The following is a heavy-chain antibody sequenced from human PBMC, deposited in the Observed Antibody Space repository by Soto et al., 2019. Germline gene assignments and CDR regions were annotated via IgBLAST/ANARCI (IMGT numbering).Heavy chain of an antibody. Sequence: PGGSLRLSCSASGFTFSSYAMHWVRQVPGRGLEYVSAINTNGDNTYYADSVKGRFTISSVNSKNTLYFQMSSLRTEVTAVYYCVRCSGGACYYDYWGQGALVTVSS. V-gene: IGHV3-64D*08. CDR1: GFTFSSYA. CDR3: VRCSGGACYYDY. J-gene: IGHJ4*02. D-gene: IGHD2-15*01. CDR2: INTNGDNT.